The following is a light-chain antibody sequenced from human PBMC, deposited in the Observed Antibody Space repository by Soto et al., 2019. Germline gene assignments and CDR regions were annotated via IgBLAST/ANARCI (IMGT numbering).Light chain of an antibody. Sequence: EIGLKQSPGTLSLSPGERATLSCRASQSVSSSYLAWYQQKPGQAPRLLIYGASSRATGIPDRFSGGGSGTDFTLTISRLEPEDFAVYYCQQFSSYPLTFGGGTKVDI. V-gene: IGKV3-20*01. CDR2: GAS. J-gene: IGKJ4*01. CDR3: QQFSSYPLT. CDR1: QSVSSSY.